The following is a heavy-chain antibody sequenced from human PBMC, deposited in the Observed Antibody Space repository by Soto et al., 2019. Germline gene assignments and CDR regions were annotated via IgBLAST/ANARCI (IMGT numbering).Heavy chain of an antibody. J-gene: IGHJ6*02. CDR2: IIPIFGTA. CDR3: ARATVVKRVYYYGMDV. Sequence: ASVKVSCKASGGTFSSYAISWVRQAPGQGLEWMGGIIPIFGTANYAQKFQGRVTITADESTSTAYMELSSLRSEDTAVYYCARATVVKRVYYYGMDVWGQGTTVTVSS. D-gene: IGHD4-4*01. CDR1: GGTFSSYA. V-gene: IGHV1-69*13.